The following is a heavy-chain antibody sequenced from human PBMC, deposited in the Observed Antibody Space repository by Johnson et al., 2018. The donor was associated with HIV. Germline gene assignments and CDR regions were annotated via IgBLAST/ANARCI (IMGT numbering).Heavy chain of an antibody. V-gene: IGHV3-9*01. CDR2: INWNGGNI. J-gene: IGHJ3*02. Sequence: VQLVESGGGLVQPGRSLRLSCAASGFTFDDYAMYWVRQGPGKGLEWVSGINWNGGNIGYVDSVKGRFTISRDNAKNSLYLQMHSLRAEDTALYYCARGGGDCGGDCFLGAFDIWGQGTMVTVSS. CDR1: GFTFDDYA. CDR3: ARGGGDCGGDCFLGAFDI. D-gene: IGHD2-21*01.